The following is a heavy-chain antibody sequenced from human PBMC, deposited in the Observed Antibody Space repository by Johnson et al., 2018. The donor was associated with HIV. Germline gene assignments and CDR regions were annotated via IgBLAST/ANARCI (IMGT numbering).Heavy chain of an antibody. CDR2: IRYDGGTK. Sequence: QVQLVESGGGVVHPGGSLRLSCAASGFTFNTYGMHWVRQAPGKGLEWVAFIRYDGGTKYYADSLKGRFTISRDNSKNTLYLQMNSLRAEDTAVYYCAKDEFKWELLHIWGQGTMVTVSS. D-gene: IGHD1-26*01. V-gene: IGHV3-30*02. J-gene: IGHJ3*02. CDR3: AKDEFKWELLHI. CDR1: GFTFNTYG.